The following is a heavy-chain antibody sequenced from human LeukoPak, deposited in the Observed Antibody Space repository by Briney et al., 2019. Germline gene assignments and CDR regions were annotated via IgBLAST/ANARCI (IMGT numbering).Heavy chain of an antibody. J-gene: IGHJ6*03. CDR2: ISSSGSTI. V-gene: IGHV3-11*04. CDR3: ARDPRRYSNYYNYYYMDV. D-gene: IGHD4-11*01. Sequence: PGGSLRLSCAASGFTFSDYYMSWIRQAPGKGLEWVSYISSSGSTIYYADSVKGRFTISRDNAKNSLYLQMNSLRAEDTAVYYCARDPRRYSNYYNYYYMDVWGKGTTVTVSS. CDR1: GFTFSDYY.